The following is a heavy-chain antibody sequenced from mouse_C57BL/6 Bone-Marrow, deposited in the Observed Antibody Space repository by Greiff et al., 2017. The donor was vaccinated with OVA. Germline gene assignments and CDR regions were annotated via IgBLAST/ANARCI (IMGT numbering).Heavy chain of an antibody. CDR3: ARDRDYYGSSFLD. J-gene: IGHJ2*01. Sequence: ESGPGLVKPSQSLSLTCSVTGYSITSGYYWNWIRQFPGNKLEWMGYISYDGSNNYNPSLKNRISITRDTSKNQFFLKLNSVTTEDTATYYCARDRDYYGSSFLDWGQGTTLTVSS. CDR2: ISYDGSN. CDR1: GYSITSGYY. V-gene: IGHV3-6*01. D-gene: IGHD1-1*01.